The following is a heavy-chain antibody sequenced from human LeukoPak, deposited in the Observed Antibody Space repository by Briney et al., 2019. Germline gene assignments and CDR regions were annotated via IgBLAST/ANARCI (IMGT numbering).Heavy chain of an antibody. CDR1: GGSISSGSYY. CDR2: IYTSGST. CDR3: ARELSGYCSSTSCYRENNWFDP. J-gene: IGHJ5*02. V-gene: IGHV4-61*02. Sequence: SQTLSLTCTVSGGSISSGSYYWSWIRQPAGKGLEWIGRIYTSGSTNYNPSLKSRVTISVDTSKNQFSLKLSSVTAADTAVYYCARELSGYCSSTSCYRENNWFDPWGQGTLVTVSS. D-gene: IGHD2-2*02.